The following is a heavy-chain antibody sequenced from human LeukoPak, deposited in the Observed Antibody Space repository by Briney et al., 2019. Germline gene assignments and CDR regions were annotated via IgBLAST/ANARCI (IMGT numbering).Heavy chain of an antibody. CDR2: VIPIFGTA. J-gene: IGHJ3*02. D-gene: IGHD3-22*01. CDR1: GGTFSSYA. Sequence: SVKVSCKASGGTFSSYAISWVRQAPGQGLEWMGGVIPIFGTANYAQKFQGRVTITADESTSTAYMELSSLRSEDTAVYYCARGIVVVIMGEYAFDIWGQGTMVTVSS. V-gene: IGHV1-69*13. CDR3: ARGIVVVIMGEYAFDI.